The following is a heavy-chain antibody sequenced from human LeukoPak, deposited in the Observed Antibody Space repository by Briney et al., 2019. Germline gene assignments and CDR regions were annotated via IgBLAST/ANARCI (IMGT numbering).Heavy chain of an antibody. D-gene: IGHD3-22*01. V-gene: IGHV3-7*01. CDR3: AREKYYYDSSGYFAFDY. J-gene: IGHJ4*02. CDR1: GFTFSNYW. Sequence: GGSLRLSCAASGFTFSNYWMNWVRQVPGKGLEWVANIKQDGSEKYYMDSVKGRFTISRDNSKNTLYLQMNSLRAEDTAVYYCAREKYYYDSSGYFAFDYWGQGTLVTVSS. CDR2: IKQDGSEK.